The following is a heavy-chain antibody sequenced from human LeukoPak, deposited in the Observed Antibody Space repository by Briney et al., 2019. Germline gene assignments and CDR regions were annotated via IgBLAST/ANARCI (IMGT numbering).Heavy chain of an antibody. CDR1: GYTFTGYY. V-gene: IGHV1-2*02. Sequence: ASVKVSCKASGYTFTGYYMHWVRQAPGQGLEWMGWINPNSGGTNYAQKFQGRVTMTRDTSISTAYMELSRLRSDDTAVYYCARSGRDDYYYCYMDVWGKGTTVTVSS. CDR2: INPNSGGT. J-gene: IGHJ6*03. CDR3: ARSGRDDYYYCYMDV.